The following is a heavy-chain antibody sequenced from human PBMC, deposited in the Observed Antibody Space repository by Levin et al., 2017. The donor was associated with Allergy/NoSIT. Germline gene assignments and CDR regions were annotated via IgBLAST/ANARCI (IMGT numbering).Heavy chain of an antibody. V-gene: IGHV3-11*01. CDR3: ASCINCYAVSYYDGMDV. CDR1: GFTFSDYY. CDR2: ISPSGGSI. Sequence: GGSLRLSCAGSGFTFSDYYMNWIRQAPGKGLEWVSYISPSGGSIYYADSVRGRFTISRDNAKNSLYLQMNSLRAEDTAVYYCASCINCYAVSYYDGMDVWGQGTTVTVSS. D-gene: IGHD2-2*01. J-gene: IGHJ6*02.